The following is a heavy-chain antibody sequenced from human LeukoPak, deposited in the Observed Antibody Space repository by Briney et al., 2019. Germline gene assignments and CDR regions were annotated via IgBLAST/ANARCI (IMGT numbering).Heavy chain of an antibody. Sequence: SETLSLTCTVSGGSISSYYWSWIRQPPGKGLEWIGYIYYSGSTNYNPSLKSRVTISVDTSKNQFSLKLSSVTAADTAVYYCARVTFPGRGFDPWGQGTLVTVSS. CDR1: GGSISSYY. CDR3: ARVTFPGRGFDP. V-gene: IGHV4-59*01. J-gene: IGHJ5*02. D-gene: IGHD1-26*01. CDR2: IYYSGST.